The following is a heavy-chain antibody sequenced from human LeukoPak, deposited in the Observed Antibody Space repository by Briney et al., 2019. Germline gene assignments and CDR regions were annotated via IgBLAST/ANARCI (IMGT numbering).Heavy chain of an antibody. V-gene: IGHV3-7*01. CDR2: IKQDGSEK. J-gene: IGHJ6*03. CDR3: ARSNVLRYFDWLSGSYYYYYYMDV. CDR1: GFTFSSYW. D-gene: IGHD3-9*01. Sequence: GXXLXLSCAASGFTFSSYWMSWVRQAPGKGLEWVANIKQDGSEKYYVDSVKGRFTISRDNAKNSLYLQMNSLRAEDTAVYYCARSNVLRYFDWLSGSYYYYYYMDVWGKGTTVTVSS.